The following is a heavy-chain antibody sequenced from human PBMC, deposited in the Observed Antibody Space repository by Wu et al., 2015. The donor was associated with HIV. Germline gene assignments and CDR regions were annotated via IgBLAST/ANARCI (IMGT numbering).Heavy chain of an antibody. J-gene: IGHJ6*02. CDR1: GGSLSTYS. Sequence: QVQLVQSGAEVRKPGSSVRVSCKASGGSLSTYSVNWVRQTPGQGLEWMGGFIPVFASANYAQKFQGKVTISTDESMTIAYMDLSSLTSDDTAVYYCVRDQQWPTEYYHYYGMDVWGQGTTVTVSS. CDR2: FIPVFASA. V-gene: IGHV1-69*05. CDR3: VRDQQWPTEYYHYYGMDV. D-gene: IGHD6-19*01.